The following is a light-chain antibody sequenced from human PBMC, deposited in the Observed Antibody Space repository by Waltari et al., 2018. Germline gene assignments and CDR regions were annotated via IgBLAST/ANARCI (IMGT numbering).Light chain of an antibody. CDR3: QQSNSMPLT. J-gene: IGKJ4*01. CDR2: DAS. CDR1: QSIGGY. V-gene: IGKV1-39*01. Sequence: DIHMTQSPSSLSASVGDRVTITCRASQSIGGYLNWYQQKPGKAPDLLIYDASSLQSGVPSRFSGSGSGTDFTLTITTLQPEDFATYDCQQSNSMPLTFGGGTKVEIK.